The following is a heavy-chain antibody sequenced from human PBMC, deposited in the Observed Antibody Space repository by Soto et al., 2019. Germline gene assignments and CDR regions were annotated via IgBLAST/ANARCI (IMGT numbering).Heavy chain of an antibody. CDR1: GFTFSSYA. V-gene: IGHV3-30-3*01. D-gene: IGHD6-13*01. CDR2: ISYDGSNK. J-gene: IGHJ6*02. CDR3: ARAKYSSSWDYYYGMDV. Sequence: GGSLRLSCAASGFTFSSYAMHWVRQAPGKGLEWVAVISYDGSNKYYADSVTGRFTISRDNSKNTLYLQMNSLRAEDTAVYYCARAKYSSSWDYYYGMDVWGQGTTVTVSS.